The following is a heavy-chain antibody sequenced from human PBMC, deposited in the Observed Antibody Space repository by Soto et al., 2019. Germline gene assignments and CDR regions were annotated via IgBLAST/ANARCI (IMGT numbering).Heavy chain of an antibody. CDR3: ARDLGYYDSSGYYNWFDP. D-gene: IGHD3-22*01. J-gene: IGHJ5*02. CDR2: IIPIFGTA. V-gene: IGHV1-69*01. Sequence: QVQLVQSGAEVKKPGSSVKVSCKASGGTFSSYAISWVRQAPGHGLEWMGGIIPIFGTANYAQKFQGRVTITADESTSTDYMELSSLRLEDTAVYYCARDLGYYDSSGYYNWFDPWGQGTLVTVSS. CDR1: GGTFSSYA.